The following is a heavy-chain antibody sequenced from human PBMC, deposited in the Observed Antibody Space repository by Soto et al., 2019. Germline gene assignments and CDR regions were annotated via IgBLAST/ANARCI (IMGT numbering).Heavy chain of an antibody. Sequence: SETLSLTCAVYGGSFSGYYWSWIRQPPGKGLEWIGEINHSGSTNYNPSLKSRVTISVDTSKNQFSLKLSSVTAADTAVYYCARGLRYCSGGSCYWAGGYYYYYMDVWGKGTTVTVSS. D-gene: IGHD2-15*01. CDR1: GGSFSGYY. J-gene: IGHJ6*03. V-gene: IGHV4-34*01. CDR2: INHSGST. CDR3: ARGLRYCSGGSCYWAGGYYYYYMDV.